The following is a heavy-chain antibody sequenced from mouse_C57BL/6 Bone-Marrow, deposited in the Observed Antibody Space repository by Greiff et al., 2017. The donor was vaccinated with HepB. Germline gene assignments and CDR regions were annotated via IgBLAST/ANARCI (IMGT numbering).Heavy chain of an antibody. Sequence: VQLQQPGAELVKPGASVKLSCKASGYTFTSYWMQWVNQRPGQGLEWIGEIDPSDSYTNYNQKFKGKATLTVDTSSSTAYMQLSSLTSEDSAVYYCARERGYGSSSFAYWGQGTLVTVSA. CDR3: ARERGYGSSSFAY. CDR2: IDPSDSYT. CDR1: GYTFTSYW. J-gene: IGHJ3*01. V-gene: IGHV1-50*01. D-gene: IGHD1-1*01.